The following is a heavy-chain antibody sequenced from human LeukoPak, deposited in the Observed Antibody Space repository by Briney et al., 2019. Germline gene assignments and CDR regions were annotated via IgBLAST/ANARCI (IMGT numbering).Heavy chain of an antibody. D-gene: IGHD3-16*01. V-gene: IGHV1-24*01. CDR1: GYTLTESS. Sequence: ASVNVSCKVSGYTLTESSMNWVRQAPGEGLEWMGGVDPDDGETIYAQKFQGRVTMTEDTSTDTAYMELSSLRSEDTAVYYCATVTWWGQGTLVTVSS. CDR2: VDPDDGET. CDR3: ATVTW. J-gene: IGHJ4*02.